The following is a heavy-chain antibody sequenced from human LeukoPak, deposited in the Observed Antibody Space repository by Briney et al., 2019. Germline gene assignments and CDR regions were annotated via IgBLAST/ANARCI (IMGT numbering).Heavy chain of an antibody. CDR3: ARQTMLVGYANGLGFNY. Sequence: SETLSLTCNVTGASISSWYWSWIRQPPGKGLEWIGNIYGSGSTNYNPSLKSRVSMSADTSKNQISLNLKFVTAADTAVYYCARQTMLVGYANGLGFNYWGEGTLVTVSS. V-gene: IGHV4-59*01. CDR2: IYGSGST. J-gene: IGHJ4*02. CDR1: GASISSWY. D-gene: IGHD2-2*01.